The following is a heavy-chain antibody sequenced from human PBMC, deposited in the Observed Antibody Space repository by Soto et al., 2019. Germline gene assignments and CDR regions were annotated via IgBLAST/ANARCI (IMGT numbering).Heavy chain of an antibody. CDR1: GGSISSYY. CDR2: IYYSGST. CDR3: ARGTGYSLGAFYYYYGMDV. V-gene: IGHV4-59*12. D-gene: IGHD3-9*01. J-gene: IGHJ6*02. Sequence: QVQLQESGPGLVKPSETLSLTCTVSGGSISSYYWSWIRQPPGKGLEWIGYIYYSGSTNYNPSLKSRVTISVDTSKNQFSLKLSSVTAADTAVYYCARGTGYSLGAFYYYYGMDVWGQGTTVTVSS.